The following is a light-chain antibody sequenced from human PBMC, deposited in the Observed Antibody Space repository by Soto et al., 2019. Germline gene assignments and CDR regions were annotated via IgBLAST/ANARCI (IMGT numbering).Light chain of an antibody. J-gene: IGLJ2*01. CDR2: EVS. Sequence: QSALTQPPSVSGSPGQSVTISCTGTSSDVGSYNRVSWYQQPPGTAPKLIIFEVSDRPSGVPDRFSGSKSGNTASLTISGLQAEAEADYYCSLYTSSSTLLFGGGTKLTVL. CDR3: SLYTSSSTLL. V-gene: IGLV2-18*01. CDR1: SSDVGSYNR.